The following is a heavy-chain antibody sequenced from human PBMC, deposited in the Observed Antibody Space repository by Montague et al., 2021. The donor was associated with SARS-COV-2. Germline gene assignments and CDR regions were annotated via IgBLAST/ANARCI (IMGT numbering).Heavy chain of an antibody. CDR1: GYTLTELS. Sequence: SVKVSCKVSGYTLTELSMHWVRQAPGKGLEWMGGFDPEDGETIYAQQFQGRVTMTEDTSTDTAYMELSSLRSEDTAVYYCATAPGIAVAGWFDPWGQGTLVTVSS. V-gene: IGHV1-24*01. J-gene: IGHJ5*02. CDR2: FDPEDGET. CDR3: ATAPGIAVAGWFDP. D-gene: IGHD6-19*01.